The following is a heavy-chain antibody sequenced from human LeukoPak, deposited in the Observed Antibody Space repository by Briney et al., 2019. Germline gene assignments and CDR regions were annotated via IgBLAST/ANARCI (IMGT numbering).Heavy chain of an antibody. Sequence: ASVKVSCKASGYTFTGYYMHWVRQAPGQGLEWMGWINPNSGGTNYAQKFQGRVTMTRDTSISTAFMELSSLRSDDTAVYYCAGTKHWNDLENWFDPWGQGTLVTVSS. CDR2: INPNSGGT. J-gene: IGHJ5*02. CDR3: AGTKHWNDLENWFDP. CDR1: GYTFTGYY. V-gene: IGHV1-2*02. D-gene: IGHD1-1*01.